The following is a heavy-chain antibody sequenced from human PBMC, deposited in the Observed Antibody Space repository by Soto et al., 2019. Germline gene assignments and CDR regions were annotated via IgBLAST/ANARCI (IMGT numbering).Heavy chain of an antibody. J-gene: IGHJ6*02. CDR2: IIPIFGTA. D-gene: IGHD2-2*01. Sequence: SVKVSCKASGGTFSSYAISWVRQAPGQGLEWMGGIIPIFGTANYAQKFQGRVTITADESTSTAYMELSSLRAEDTAVYYCARDSLSCSSTSCQSGMDVWGQGTTVTVSS. V-gene: IGHV1-69*13. CDR1: GGTFSSYA. CDR3: ARDSLSCSSTSCQSGMDV.